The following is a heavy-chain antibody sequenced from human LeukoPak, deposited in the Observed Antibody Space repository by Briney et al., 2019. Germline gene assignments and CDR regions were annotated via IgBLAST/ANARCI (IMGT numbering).Heavy chain of an antibody. CDR1: GGSISSYY. Sequence: SETLSLTCTVSGGSISSYYWSWIRQPPGKGLEWIGYIYYSGSTNYNPSLKSRVTISVDTSKNQFSLKLSSVTAADTAVYYGASGWPTTFDYWGQGTLVTVSS. D-gene: IGHD6-19*01. CDR2: IYYSGST. CDR3: ASGWPTTFDY. J-gene: IGHJ4*02. V-gene: IGHV4-59*08.